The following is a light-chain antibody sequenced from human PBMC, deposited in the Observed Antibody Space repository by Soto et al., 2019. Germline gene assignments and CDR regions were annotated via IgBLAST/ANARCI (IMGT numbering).Light chain of an antibody. CDR1: QSVSSTV. Sequence: EIVLTQSPGSLSLSPGERATLSCRASQSVSSTVFAWCQQRPGLDPRLLMYGASSRATGIPERFSGSGSGTDFTLTISRLEPEDFAVYYCQQFDSSVTFGQGTKVEIK. CDR3: QQFDSSVT. V-gene: IGKV3-20*01. J-gene: IGKJ1*01. CDR2: GAS.